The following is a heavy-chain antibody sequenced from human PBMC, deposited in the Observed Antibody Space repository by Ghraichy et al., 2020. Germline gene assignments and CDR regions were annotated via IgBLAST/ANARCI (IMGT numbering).Heavy chain of an antibody. CDR1: GFTFSSYG. CDR2: IWYDGSNK. D-gene: IGHD2/OR15-2a*01. J-gene: IGHJ4*02. Sequence: GGSLRLSCAASGFTFSSYGMHWVRQAPGKGLEWVAVIWYDGSNKYYADSVKGRFTISRDNSKNTLYLQMNSLRAEDTAVYYCARDLGSGNLFLFDYWGQGTLVTVSS. CDR3: ARDLGSGNLFLFDY. V-gene: IGHV3-33*01.